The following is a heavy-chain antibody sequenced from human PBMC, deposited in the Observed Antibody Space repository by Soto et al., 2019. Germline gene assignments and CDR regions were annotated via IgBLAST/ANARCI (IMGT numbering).Heavy chain of an antibody. CDR2: IIPIFGTA. CDR3: ARDLGVAVAGTRDFDY. V-gene: IGHV1-69*13. D-gene: IGHD6-19*01. CDR1: GGTFSSYA. Sequence: GASVKVSCKSSGGTFSSYAISWVRQAPGQGLEWMGGIIPIFGTANYAQKFQGRVTITADESTSTAYMELSSLRSEDTAVYYCARDLGVAVAGTRDFDYWGQGTLVTVSS. J-gene: IGHJ4*02.